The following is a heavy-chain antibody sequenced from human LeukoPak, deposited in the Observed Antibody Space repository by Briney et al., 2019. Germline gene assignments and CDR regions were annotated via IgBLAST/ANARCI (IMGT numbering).Heavy chain of an antibody. J-gene: IGHJ5*02. Sequence: PSETLSLTCAVYGGSFSGYYWSWIRQPPGKGLEWIGEIYHSGSTNYNPSLKSRVTISEDKSKNQFSLKLSSVTAADTAVYYCARSMVIGWFDPWGQGTLVTVSS. V-gene: IGHV4-34*01. CDR3: ARSMVIGWFDP. D-gene: IGHD5-18*01. CDR2: IYHSGST. CDR1: GGSFSGYY.